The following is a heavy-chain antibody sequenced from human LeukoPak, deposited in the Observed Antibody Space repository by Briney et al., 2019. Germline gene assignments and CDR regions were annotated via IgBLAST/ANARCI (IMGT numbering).Heavy chain of an antibody. D-gene: IGHD2-2*01. CDR1: GGSFSGYY. CDR2: NNHSGST. Sequence: PSETLSLTCAVYGGSFSGYYWSWIRQPPGKGLEWIGENNHSGSTNYNPSLKSRVIISVDTSKNQFSLKLSSVTAADTAVYYCARVGYVGVVPAADNWFDPWGQGTLVTGSS. J-gene: IGHJ5*02. CDR3: ARVGYVGVVPAADNWFDP. V-gene: IGHV4-34*01.